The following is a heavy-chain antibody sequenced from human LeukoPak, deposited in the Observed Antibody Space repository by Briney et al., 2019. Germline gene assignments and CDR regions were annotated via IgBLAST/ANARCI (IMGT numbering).Heavy chain of an antibody. J-gene: IGHJ4*02. D-gene: IGHD1-26*01. Sequence: GGSLRLSCAASGFTFSSYSMNWVRQAPGKGLKWVSYISSSSSTIYYADSVKGRFTISRDNAKNSLYLQMNSLRAEDTAVYYRRLRIVGANGEDDYWGQGTLVTVSS. CDR2: ISSSSSTI. CDR3: RLRIVGANGEDDY. CDR1: GFTFSSYS. V-gene: IGHV3-48*01.